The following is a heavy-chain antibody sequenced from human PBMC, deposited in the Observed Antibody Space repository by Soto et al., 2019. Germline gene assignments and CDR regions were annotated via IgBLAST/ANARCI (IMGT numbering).Heavy chain of an antibody. CDR2: ISGSGGST. V-gene: IGHV3-23*01. CDR1: GFTFSNYG. J-gene: IGHJ4*02. D-gene: IGHD5-12*01. Sequence: GGSLRLSCAASGFTFSNYGISWVRQAPGKGLEWVAAISGSGGSTYYADSVKGRFTISRDNSKNTLYLQMNSLRAEDTAVYYCASKLVDIVATDLTGNYWGQGTLVTVS. CDR3: ASKLVDIVATDLTGNY.